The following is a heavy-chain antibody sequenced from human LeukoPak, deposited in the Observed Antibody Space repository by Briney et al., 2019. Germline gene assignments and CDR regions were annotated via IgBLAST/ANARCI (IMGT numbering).Heavy chain of an antibody. D-gene: IGHD3-10*01. J-gene: IGHJ4*02. CDR2: IISIFGTT. V-gene: IGHV1-69*13. CDR3: AREDGSGSYLDY. Sequence: SVKVSCKASLGTFSNYAISWVRQAPGQGLEWMGGIISIFGTTNYAQNFQGRVTITADESTSTAYMELSSLRSEDTAIYYCAREDGSGSYLDYWGQGTLVTVSS. CDR1: LGTFSNYA.